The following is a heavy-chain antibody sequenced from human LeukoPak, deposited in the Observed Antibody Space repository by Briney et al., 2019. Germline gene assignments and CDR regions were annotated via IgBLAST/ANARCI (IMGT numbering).Heavy chain of an antibody. CDR3: ARATRSSTTYYYYYMDV. D-gene: IGHD2-2*01. CDR2: IYYSGST. J-gene: IGHJ6*03. Sequence: SETLSLTCTVSGGSISSYYWSWIRQPPGKGLEWIGYIYYSGSTNYNPSLKSRVTISVDTSKNQFSLRLSSVTAADTAVYYCARATRSSTTYYYYYMDVWGKGTTVTVSS. V-gene: IGHV4-59*01. CDR1: GGSISSYY.